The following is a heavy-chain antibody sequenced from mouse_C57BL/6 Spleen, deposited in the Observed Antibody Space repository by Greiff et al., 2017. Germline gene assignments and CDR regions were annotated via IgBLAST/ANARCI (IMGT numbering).Heavy chain of an antibody. CDR2: INPSSGYT. Sequence: VQLQQSGAELARPGASVKMSCKASGYTFTSYTMHWVKQRPGQGLEWIGYINPSSGYTKYNQKFKDKATLTADKSSSTAYMQLSSLTSEDSAVYYCARSCYDYDDDSYYAMDYWGQGTSVTVSS. V-gene: IGHV1-4*01. CDR3: ARSCYDYDDDSYYAMDY. D-gene: IGHD2-4*01. J-gene: IGHJ4*01. CDR1: GYTFTSYT.